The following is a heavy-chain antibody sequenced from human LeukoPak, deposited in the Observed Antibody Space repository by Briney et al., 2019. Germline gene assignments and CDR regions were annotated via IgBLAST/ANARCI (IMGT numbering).Heavy chain of an antibody. Sequence: SSLKVSCKASGGTFSSYAISWVRQAPGQGLEWMGGIIPIFGTANYAQKFQGRVTITADESTSTAYMELSSLRSEDTAVYYCARGRDGYNDAFDIWGQGTMVTVSS. CDR1: GGTFSSYA. D-gene: IGHD5-24*01. V-gene: IGHV1-69*01. CDR3: ARGRDGYNDAFDI. J-gene: IGHJ3*02. CDR2: IIPIFGTA.